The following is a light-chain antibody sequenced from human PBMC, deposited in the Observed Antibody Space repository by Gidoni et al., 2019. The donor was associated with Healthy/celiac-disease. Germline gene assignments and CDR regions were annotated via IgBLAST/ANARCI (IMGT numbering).Light chain of an antibody. J-gene: IGKJ2*04. CDR2: GAS. V-gene: IGKV3-15*01. CDR1: QSVSSN. CDR3: QQYNNWPLCS. Sequence: EIVMTQSPPTLSVSPGDRATLSCRASQSVSSNLAWYQQKPGQAPRLLIYGASTRATGIPASFSGSGSGTEFTLTISSLQSEDFAVYYCQQYNNWPLCSFGQGTKLEIK.